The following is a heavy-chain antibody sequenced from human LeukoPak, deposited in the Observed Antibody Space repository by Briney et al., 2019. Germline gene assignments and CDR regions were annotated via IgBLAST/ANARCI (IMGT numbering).Heavy chain of an antibody. J-gene: IGHJ5*02. CDR3: ARGRYLGVVVVVAATRNWFDP. CDR1: GGSFSGYY. D-gene: IGHD2-15*01. V-gene: IGHV4-34*01. CDR2: INHSGST. Sequence: SETLSLTCAVYGGSFSGYYWSWIRQPPGKGLEWIGEINHSGSTNYNPSLKSRVTISVDTSKNQFSLKLSSVTAADTAVYYCARGRYLGVVVVVAATRNWFDPWGQGTLVTVSS.